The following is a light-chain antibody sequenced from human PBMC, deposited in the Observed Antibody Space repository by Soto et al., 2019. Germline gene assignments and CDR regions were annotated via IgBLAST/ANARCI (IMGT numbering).Light chain of an antibody. V-gene: IGKV1-5*01. CDR1: QSISTW. CDR2: DAS. CDR3: QQYDTYSYT. Sequence: DIQMTQSPSTLSASVGDRVTITCRASQSISTWLAWYQQKPGKAPKLLIYDASSLESGVPSRFRGSGSGTEFTLTISTLQSDDFATYYCQQYDTYSYTFGQGTKRDIK. J-gene: IGKJ2*01.